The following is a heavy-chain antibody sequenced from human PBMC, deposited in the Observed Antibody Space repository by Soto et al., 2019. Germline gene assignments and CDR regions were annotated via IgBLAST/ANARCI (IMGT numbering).Heavy chain of an antibody. CDR2: IYYSGST. CDR3: ARHRQGGSYYAYYFDY. D-gene: IGHD1-26*01. V-gene: IGHV4-39*01. J-gene: IGHJ4*02. Sequence: QLQLQESGPGLVKPSETLSLTCTVSGGSISSSSYYWGWIRQPPGKGLEWIGSIYYSGSTNYNPSLKSRVTISVDTSKNQFSLRLSSVTAADTAVYYCARHRQGGSYYAYYFDYWGQGTLVTVYS. CDR1: GGSISSSSYY.